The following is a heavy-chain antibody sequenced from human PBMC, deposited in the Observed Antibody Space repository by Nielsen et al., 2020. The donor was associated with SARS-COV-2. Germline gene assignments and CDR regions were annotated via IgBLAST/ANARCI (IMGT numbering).Heavy chain of an antibody. CDR1: GYTFSTYY. V-gene: IGHV1-46*01. CDR3: SRYTSGLVL. CDR2: INPSGDDT. D-gene: IGHD6-19*01. Sequence: ASVKVSCKAFGYTFSTYYMHWVRQAPGQGPEWMGRINPSGDDTVSAQKFQGRLTMTRDTSTSTAYMELSSLTSEDTAVYYCSRYTSGLVLWGQGTLVTVSA. J-gene: IGHJ4*02.